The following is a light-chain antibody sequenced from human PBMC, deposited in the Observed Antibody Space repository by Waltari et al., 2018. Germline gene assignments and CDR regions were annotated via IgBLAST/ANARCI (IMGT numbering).Light chain of an antibody. CDR3: AAWDDNLNGQV. V-gene: IGLV1-44*01. CDR1: RSNVGSTA. J-gene: IGLJ3*02. Sequence: QSVLTPPPSASGTHGQRVTISCSGGRSNVGSTAVHGYQQVPGTAPKLLIYSNYHRPPGVPERFSASKSGTSASLAISGLQSDDEADYYCAAWDDNLNGQVFGGGTKLTVL. CDR2: SNY.